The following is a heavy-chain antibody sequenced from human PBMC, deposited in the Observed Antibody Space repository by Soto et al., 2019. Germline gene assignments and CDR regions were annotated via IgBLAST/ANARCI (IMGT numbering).Heavy chain of an antibody. J-gene: IGHJ3*02. Sequence: ASVKVSCKASGYTFTGYYMHWVRQAPGQGLEWMGWINPNSGGTNYAQKFQGWVTMTRDTSISTAYMELSRLRSDDTAVYYCAMTGQQLDQSPNAFDIWGQGTMVTVS. D-gene: IGHD6-13*01. CDR3: AMTGQQLDQSPNAFDI. CDR1: GYTFTGYY. V-gene: IGHV1-2*04. CDR2: INPNSGGT.